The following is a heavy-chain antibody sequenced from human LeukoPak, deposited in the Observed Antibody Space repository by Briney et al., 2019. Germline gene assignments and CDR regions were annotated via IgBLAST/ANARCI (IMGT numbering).Heavy chain of an antibody. CDR1: GGSISSSSYY. CDR3: ARILNYYGSGSYYNGGDY. V-gene: IGHV4-39*01. CDR2: IHYSGST. D-gene: IGHD3-10*01. Sequence: SETLSLTCTVSGGSISSSSYYWGWIRQPPGKGLEWIGSIHYSGSTYYNPSLKSRVTISVDTSKNQFSLKLSSVTAADTAVYYCARILNYYGSGSYYNGGDYWGQGTLVTVSS. J-gene: IGHJ4*02.